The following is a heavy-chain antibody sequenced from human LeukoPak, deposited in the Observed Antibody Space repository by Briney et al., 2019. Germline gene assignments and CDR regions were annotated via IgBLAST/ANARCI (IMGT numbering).Heavy chain of an antibody. CDR3: RVDYYDSSGYTPGWYFDL. CDR1: GGSFSGYY. V-gene: IGHV4-34*01. D-gene: IGHD3-22*01. J-gene: IGHJ2*01. CDR2: INHSGST. Sequence: SETPSLTCAVYGGSFSGYYWSWIRQPPGKGLEWIGEINHSGSTNYNPSLKSRVTISVDTSKNQFSLKLSSVTAADTAVYYCRVDYYDSSGYTPGWYFDLWGRGTLVTVSS.